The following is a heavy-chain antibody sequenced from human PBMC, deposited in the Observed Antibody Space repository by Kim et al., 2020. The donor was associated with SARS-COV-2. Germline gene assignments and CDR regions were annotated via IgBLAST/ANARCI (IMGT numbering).Heavy chain of an antibody. J-gene: IGHJ6*02. Sequence: SETLSLTCAVYGGSFSGYYWSWIRQPPGKGLEWIGEINHSGSTNYNPSLKSRVTISVDTSKNQFSLKMSSVTAADTAVYYCARRGQQPIGGMDVWGQGTTVTVSS. D-gene: IGHD6-13*01. V-gene: IGHV4-34*01. CDR2: INHSGST. CDR3: ARRGQQPIGGMDV. CDR1: GGSFSGYY.